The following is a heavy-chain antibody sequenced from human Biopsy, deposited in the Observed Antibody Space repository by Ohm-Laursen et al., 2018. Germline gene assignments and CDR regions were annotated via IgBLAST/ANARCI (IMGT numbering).Heavy chain of an antibody. Sequence: SSVKVSCNASGATFSNYAINWLRQAPGQGLEWMGGINPMFGTAKYAQRFQGRVTITADKSTSTADMELSSLRSDDTAVYYCARSFGVVINFEHNWFDPWGQGTLVIVST. J-gene: IGHJ5*02. CDR1: GATFSNYA. CDR3: ARSFGVVINFEHNWFDP. V-gene: IGHV1-69*06. CDR2: INPMFGTA. D-gene: IGHD3-3*01.